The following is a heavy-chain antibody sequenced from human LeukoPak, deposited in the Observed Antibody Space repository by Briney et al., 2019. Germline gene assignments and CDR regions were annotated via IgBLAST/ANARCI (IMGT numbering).Heavy chain of an antibody. V-gene: IGHV3-11*01. CDR3: ARDKDNGYDDDPFDL. Sequence: PGGSLRLSCAASGFTFSDYCMNWIRQAPGKGLEWISYIGSGGSPIYYSDSVKGRFTISRDNTKNSLFLQMNSLRAEDTAVYYCARDKDNGYDDDPFDLWGQGTLVTVSS. J-gene: IGHJ3*01. D-gene: IGHD5-12*01. CDR2: IGSGGSPI. CDR1: GFTFSDYC.